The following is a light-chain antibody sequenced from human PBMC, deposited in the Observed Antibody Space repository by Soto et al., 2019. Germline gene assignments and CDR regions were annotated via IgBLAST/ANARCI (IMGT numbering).Light chain of an antibody. CDR3: QVWDSGSAHVV. CDR2: SDT. J-gene: IGLJ2*01. Sequence: SYELTQPPSVSVAPGETASISCGGNNIGSKGVHWYQQKPGQAPVLVIYSDTDLPPVIPERFSGPNSANLATLTISRVEAGDEADYYCQVWDSGSAHVVFGGGTKLTVL. V-gene: IGLV3-21*04. CDR1: NIGSKG.